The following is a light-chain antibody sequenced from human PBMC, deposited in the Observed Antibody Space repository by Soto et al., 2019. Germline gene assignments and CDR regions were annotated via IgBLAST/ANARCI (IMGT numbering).Light chain of an antibody. Sequence: DIPLTQSPSTVSASVGERGRITCQAGQGISHYLNWYQQKPGKAPKLLIYDASNLDTGVPSRFSGRGSGTDFTFPSTSLYPEDVATYFWQQYDNPPITFGQGTRLEIK. CDR1: QGISHY. J-gene: IGKJ5*01. CDR2: DAS. V-gene: IGKV1-33*01. CDR3: QQYDNPPIT.